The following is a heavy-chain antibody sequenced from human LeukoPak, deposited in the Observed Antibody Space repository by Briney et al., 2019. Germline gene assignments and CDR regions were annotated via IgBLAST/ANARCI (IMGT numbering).Heavy chain of an antibody. CDR3: ARDSSGYSYGTPYFDY. D-gene: IGHD5-18*01. J-gene: IGHJ4*02. V-gene: IGHV1-46*01. CDR2: INPSGGST. Sequence: GASVKVSCKASGYTFTSYYMHWVRQAPGQGLEWMGIINPSGGSTSYAQKFQGRVTMTRDTSTSTVYMELSSLRSEDTAVYYCARDSSGYSYGTPYFDYWGQGTLVTVSP. CDR1: GYTFTSYY.